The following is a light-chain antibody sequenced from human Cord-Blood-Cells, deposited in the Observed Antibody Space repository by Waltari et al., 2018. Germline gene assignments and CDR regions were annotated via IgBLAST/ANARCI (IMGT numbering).Light chain of an antibody. V-gene: IGLV1-40*01. Sequence: QSVLTQPPSVSGAPGQRVTIPCTGSSSNIGAGYDVHWYKQLPETAPKLLIYGNSNRPSGVPDRFSGSKSGTSASLAITGLQAEDEADYYCQSYDSSLSGSVFGGGTKLTVL. CDR3: QSYDSSLSGSV. CDR1: SSNIGAGYD. CDR2: GNS. J-gene: IGLJ3*02.